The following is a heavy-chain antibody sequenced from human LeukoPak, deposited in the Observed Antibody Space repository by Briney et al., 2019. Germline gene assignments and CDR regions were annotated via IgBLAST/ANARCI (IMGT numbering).Heavy chain of an antibody. V-gene: IGHV5-51*01. J-gene: IGHJ4*02. CDR3: AREDSGGWRYFDS. CDR2: IYPGDSET. Sequence: GESLKISCKGSGYSFTNFWIGWVRQMPGKGLEWMAIIYPGDSETKYSPSFQGQVTISADKSIRTAYLQWSSLKASDTATYYCAREDSGGWRYFDSWGQGTLVTVFS. CDR1: GYSFTNFW. D-gene: IGHD6-19*01.